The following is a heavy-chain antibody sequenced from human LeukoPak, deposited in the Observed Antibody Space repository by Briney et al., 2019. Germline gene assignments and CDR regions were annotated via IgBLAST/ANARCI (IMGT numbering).Heavy chain of an antibody. J-gene: IGHJ4*02. V-gene: IGHV3-53*01. CDR1: GFTVSSNY. CDR3: AMGIAAAGYFDY. CDR2: IYSGGST. Sequence: GGSLRLSCAASGFTVSSNYTSWVRQAPGKGLEWVSVIYSGGSTYYADSVKGRFTISRDNSKNTLYLQMNSLRAEDTAVYYCAMGIAAAGYFDYWGQGTLVTVSS. D-gene: IGHD6-13*01.